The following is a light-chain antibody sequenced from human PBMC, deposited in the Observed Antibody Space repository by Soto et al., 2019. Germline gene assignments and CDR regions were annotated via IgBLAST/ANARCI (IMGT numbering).Light chain of an antibody. Sequence: QSALTQPASVSESPGQSITISCTGTSSDVGGYNYVSWYQQHPGKAPKLMNYEVSNRPSGVSNRFSGSKSGNTASLTISGLQAEDEADYYCSLYTSSSTDVFGTVTKVTVL. CDR3: SLYTSSSTDV. CDR2: EVS. J-gene: IGLJ1*01. CDR1: SSDVGGYNY. V-gene: IGLV2-14*01.